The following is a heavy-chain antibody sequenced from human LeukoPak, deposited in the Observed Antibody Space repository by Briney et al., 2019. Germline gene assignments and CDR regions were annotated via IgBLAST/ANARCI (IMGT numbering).Heavy chain of an antibody. CDR2: IYYSGST. CDR3: ARDPRGCSGGSCYSI. CDR1: GGSISSYY. Sequence: SETLSLTCTVSGGSISSYYWSWLRQPPGKGLEWIGYIYYSGSTNYNPSLTSRVTISVDTTKNQFSLKLSSVTAADTAVYYCARDPRGCSGGSCYSIWGQGTLVTVSS. J-gene: IGHJ4*02. V-gene: IGHV4-59*01. D-gene: IGHD2-15*01.